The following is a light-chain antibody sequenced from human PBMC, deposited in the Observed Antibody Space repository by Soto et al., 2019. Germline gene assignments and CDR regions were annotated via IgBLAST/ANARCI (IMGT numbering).Light chain of an antibody. CDR3: RQYNTWHPKMA. CDR2: GAS. CDR1: QSVSSD. J-gene: IGKJ1*01. V-gene: IGKV3-15*01. Sequence: VVTQSPATLSVFPGETATLSCRGSQSVSSDLAWYQQRPGQAPRLLIYGASTRATVIPARFRGSGSGTEFRLTISSLQSEDFATYYCRQYNTWHPKMAFGRGSKV.